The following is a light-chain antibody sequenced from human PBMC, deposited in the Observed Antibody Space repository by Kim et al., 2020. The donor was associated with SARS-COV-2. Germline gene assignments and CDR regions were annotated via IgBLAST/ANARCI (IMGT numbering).Light chain of an antibody. Sequence: SASGGDRVTISCRASRGISNYLAWYQQKPGTVPNLLIFSASTLQSGVPSRFSGSGSGTDFTLNISSLQPEDVGTYYCQQSTGAPYTFGQGTKLEI. CDR3: QQSTGAPYT. CDR2: SAS. CDR1: RGISNY. J-gene: IGKJ2*01. V-gene: IGKV1-27*01.